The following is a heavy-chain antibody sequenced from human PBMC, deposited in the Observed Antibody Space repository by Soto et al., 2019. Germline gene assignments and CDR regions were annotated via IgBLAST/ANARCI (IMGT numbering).Heavy chain of an antibody. CDR3: ARGGTPSAS. Sequence: QVHLVQSGAEVKKPGASVKVSCTASGYTFTNFGISWVRQAPGQGLEWMGWISAYNGNTNYAQKFQGRVTMTTDTSPSPAYMELRRLRSDATAVYSCARGGTPSASWGQGPLVTVSS. CDR1: GYTFTNFG. V-gene: IGHV1-18*01. J-gene: IGHJ5*02. CDR2: ISAYNGNT. D-gene: IGHD3-16*01.